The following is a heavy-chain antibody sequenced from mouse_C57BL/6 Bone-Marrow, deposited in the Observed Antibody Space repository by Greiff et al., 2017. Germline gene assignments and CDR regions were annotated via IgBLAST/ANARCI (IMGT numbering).Heavy chain of an antibody. CDR3: ARSGYCGSSCGGYFDV. CDR2: IYPRSGNT. Sequence: QVQLQQSGAELARPGASVKLSCKASGYTFTSYGISWVKQRTGQGLEWIGEIYPRSGNTYYNEKFNGKATLTADKSSSTAYIELRSLTAEDSAVYFCARSGYCGSSCGGYFDVWGTGTTVTVAA. D-gene: IGHD1-1*01. V-gene: IGHV1-81*01. CDR1: GYTFTSYG. J-gene: IGHJ1*03.